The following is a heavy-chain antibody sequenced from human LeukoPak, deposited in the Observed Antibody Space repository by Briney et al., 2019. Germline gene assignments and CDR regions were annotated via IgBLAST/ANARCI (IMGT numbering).Heavy chain of an antibody. CDR1: GGSISSGGYY. J-gene: IGHJ4*02. V-gene: IGHV4-31*03. Sequence: SETLSLTCTVSGGSISSGGYYWSWIRQLPGKGLEWIGYIYYSGSTYYNPSLKSRLTISVDSPRNQFSLKVTSVTAADTAVYYCASATTVTTPADYWGQGTLVTVSS. CDR3: ASATTVTTPADY. CDR2: IYYSGST. D-gene: IGHD4-17*01.